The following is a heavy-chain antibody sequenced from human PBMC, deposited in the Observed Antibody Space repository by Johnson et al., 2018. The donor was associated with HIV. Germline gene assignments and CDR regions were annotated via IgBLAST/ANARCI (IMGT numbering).Heavy chain of an antibody. CDR2: ISYDGSNK. J-gene: IGHJ3*02. CDR1: GFTFSSYG. V-gene: IGHV3-30*19. D-gene: IGHD5-18*01. Sequence: VQLVESGGGVVQPGRSLRLSCAASGFTFSSYGMHWVRQAPGKGLEWVAVISYDGSNKYFADSVKGRFTISRDNSKNTLYLQMNSLRPEDTAVYYCARLPSGYSRDAFDIWGQGTMVTVSS. CDR3: ARLPSGYSRDAFDI.